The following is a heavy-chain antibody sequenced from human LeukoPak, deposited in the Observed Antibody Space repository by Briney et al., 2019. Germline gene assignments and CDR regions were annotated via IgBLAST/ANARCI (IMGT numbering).Heavy chain of an antibody. V-gene: IGHV4-39*01. CDR3: ASGRGYDYVWGSYWGAFDI. CDR2: IYYSGST. CDR1: GGSISSSYY. J-gene: IGHJ3*02. Sequence: SETLSLTCTVSGGSISSSYYWGWIRQPPGKGLEWIGSIYYSGSTYYNPSLKSRVTISVDTSKNQFSLKLSSVTAADTAVYYCASGRGYDYVWGSYWGAFDIWGQGTMVTVSS. D-gene: IGHD3-16*01.